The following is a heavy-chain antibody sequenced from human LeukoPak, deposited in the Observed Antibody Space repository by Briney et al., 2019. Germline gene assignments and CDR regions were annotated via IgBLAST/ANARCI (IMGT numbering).Heavy chain of an antibody. V-gene: IGHV3-48*01. J-gene: IGHJ3*02. CDR1: GFTFSSYS. Sequence: GGSLRLSCAASGFTFSSYSMNWVRQAPGKGLEWVSYISSSSSTIYYADSVKGRFTISRDNAKNSLYLQMNSLRAEDTAVYYCARDPGGGSFRDAFDIWGQGTMVTVSS. D-gene: IGHD2-8*02. CDR2: ISSSSSTI. CDR3: ARDPGGGSFRDAFDI.